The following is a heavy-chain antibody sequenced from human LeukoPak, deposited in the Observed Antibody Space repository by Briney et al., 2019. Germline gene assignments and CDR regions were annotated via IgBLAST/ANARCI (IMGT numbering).Heavy chain of an antibody. CDR3: ARERMVRGVGYGMDV. V-gene: IGHV4-59*01. Sequence: SETLSLTCTVSGGSISSYYWSWIRQPPGKGLEWIGYIYYSGSTNSNPSLKSRVTISVDTSKNQFSLKLSSVTAADTAVYYCARERMVRGVGYGMDVWGKGTTVTVSS. D-gene: IGHD3-10*01. CDR1: GGSISSYY. J-gene: IGHJ6*04. CDR2: IYYSGST.